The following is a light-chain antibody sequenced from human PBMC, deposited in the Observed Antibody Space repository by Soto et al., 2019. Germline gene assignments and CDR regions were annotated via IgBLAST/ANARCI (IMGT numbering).Light chain of an antibody. J-gene: IGKJ1*01. CDR2: GAS. Sequence: EIVLTQSPGTLSLSPGDRATLSCRASQSVSGGELAWYQQRPGQAPRVLIYGASIRATGIPDRISGSGSGTDFTLTISRLEAEDFAVYFCQQYGNSPWTFGQGTKVEI. V-gene: IGKV3-20*01. CDR1: QSVSGGE. CDR3: QQYGNSPWT.